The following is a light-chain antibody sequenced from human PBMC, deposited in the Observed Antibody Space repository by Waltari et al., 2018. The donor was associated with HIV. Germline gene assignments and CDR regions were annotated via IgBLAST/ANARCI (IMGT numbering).Light chain of an antibody. Sequence: DIQMTQSPPSVSAFVGDTVIITCRASQDITTSLAWYQFKSGKAPTLVIYEAYKLGTGVPSRFAGSGSGTDFTLTITSLQSEDFATYYCQHGKTFPHTFGGGTRVG. CDR2: EAY. CDR3: QHGKTFPHT. V-gene: IGKV1-12*01. CDR1: QDITTS. J-gene: IGKJ4*01.